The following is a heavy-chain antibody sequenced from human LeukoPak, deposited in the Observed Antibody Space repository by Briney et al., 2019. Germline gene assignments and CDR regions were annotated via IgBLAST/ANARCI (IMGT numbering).Heavy chain of an antibody. V-gene: IGHV1-2*02. CDR1: GYTFTGYY. CDR2: INPNSGGT. J-gene: IGHJ4*02. CDR3: ARDQVPAPTGTRPDY. Sequence: ASVKVSCKASGYTFTGYYMHWVRQAPGQGLEWMGWINPNSGGTNYAQKFQGRVTMTRDTSISTAYMELSRLRSDDTAVYYCARDQVPAPTGTRPDYWAREPWSPSPQ. D-gene: IGHD1-1*01.